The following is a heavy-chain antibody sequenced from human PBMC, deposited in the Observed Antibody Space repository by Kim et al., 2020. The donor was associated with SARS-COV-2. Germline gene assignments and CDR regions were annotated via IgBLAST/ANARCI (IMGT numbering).Heavy chain of an antibody. CDR3: ASITGTTPPGMDV. V-gene: IGHV4-39*01. D-gene: IGHD1-7*01. J-gene: IGHJ6*02. Sequence: SETLSLTCTVSGGSISSSSYYWGWIRQPPGKGLEWIGSIYYSGSTYYNPSLKSRVTISVDTSKNQFSLKLSSVTAADTAVYYCASITGTTPPGMDVWGQGTTVTVSS. CDR1: GGSISSSSYY. CDR2: IYYSGST.